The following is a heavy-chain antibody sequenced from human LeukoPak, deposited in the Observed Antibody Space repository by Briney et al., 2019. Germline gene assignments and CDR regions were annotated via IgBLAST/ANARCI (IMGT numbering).Heavy chain of an antibody. V-gene: IGHV3-30-3*01. CDR1: GFTFSSYA. Sequence: PGGSLRLSCAASGFTFSSYAMHWVRQAPGKGLEWVAVISYDGSNKYYADSVKGRFTISRDNSKNTLYLQMNSLRAEDTAVYYCARALPHSYYYYYGMDVWGQGTTVTVSS. CDR3: ARALPHSYYYYYGMDV. CDR2: ISYDGSNK. D-gene: IGHD5-18*01. J-gene: IGHJ6*02.